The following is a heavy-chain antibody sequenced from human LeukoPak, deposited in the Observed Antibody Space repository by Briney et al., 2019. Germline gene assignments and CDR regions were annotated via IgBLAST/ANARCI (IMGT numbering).Heavy chain of an antibody. CDR3: ATVNTILPDPRERERWDY. CDR1: GYTLTELS. CDR2: FDPEDGET. D-gene: IGHD3-3*01. Sequence: GASVKVPCKVSGYTLTELSMHWVRQAPGKGLEWMGGFDPEDGETIYAQKFQGRVTMTEDTSTDTAYMELSSLRSEDTAVYYCATVNTILPDPRERERWDYWGQGTLVTVSS. J-gene: IGHJ4*02. V-gene: IGHV1-24*01.